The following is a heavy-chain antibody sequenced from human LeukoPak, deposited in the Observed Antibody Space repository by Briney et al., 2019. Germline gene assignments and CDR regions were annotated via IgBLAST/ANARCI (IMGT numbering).Heavy chain of an antibody. Sequence: ASVKVSCKASGYTFTSYYMHWVRQAPGQGLEWMGIINPSGGSTSYAQKFQGRVTMTRDTSTSTVYMELSSLRSEDTAVYYCARGSLHYDFWSGGGTFDYWGQGTLVTVSS. CDR1: GYTFTSYY. V-gene: IGHV1-46*01. CDR3: ARGSLHYDFWSGGGTFDY. D-gene: IGHD3-3*01. J-gene: IGHJ4*02. CDR2: INPSGGST.